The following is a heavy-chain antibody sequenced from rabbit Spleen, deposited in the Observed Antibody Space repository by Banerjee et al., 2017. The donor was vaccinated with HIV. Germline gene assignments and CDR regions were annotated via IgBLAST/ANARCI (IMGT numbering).Heavy chain of an antibody. J-gene: IGHJ3*01. Sequence: QEHLVESGGGLVKPGGSLKLSCTASGFSFSNKAVMCWVRQAPGKGLEWIACINAVTGKAVYANWAKGRFTISRTSSTTVTLQMTSLTAADTATYFCARGSPTWLDIWGPGTLVTVS. V-gene: IGHV1S45*01. CDR3: ARGSPTWLDI. CDR1: GFSFSNKAV. CDR2: INAVTGKA.